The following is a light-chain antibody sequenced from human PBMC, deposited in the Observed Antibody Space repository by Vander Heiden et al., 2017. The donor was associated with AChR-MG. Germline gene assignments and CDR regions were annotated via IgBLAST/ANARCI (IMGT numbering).Light chain of an antibody. CDR1: SANSGSNY. V-gene: IGLV1-47*01. J-gene: IGLJ3*02. CDR3: AAWDDSLSGWV. CDR2: RNN. Sequence: QSVLTQPPSATGTPGQRVTISIAGSSANSGSNYVYWYQQRPGTAPKLLIYRNNQRPSGVPDRFSGSKSGTSASLAISGLRSEDEADYYCAAWDDSLSGWVFGGGTKLTVL.